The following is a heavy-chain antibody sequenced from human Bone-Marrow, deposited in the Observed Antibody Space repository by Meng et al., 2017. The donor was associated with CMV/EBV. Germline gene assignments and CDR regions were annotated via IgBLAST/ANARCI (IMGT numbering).Heavy chain of an antibody. J-gene: IGHJ4*02. CDR1: GYTFTGYY. Sequence: ASVKVSCKAAGYTFTGYYIHWVRQAPGQGLEWMGWISAYNGNTNYAQKLQGRVTMTTDTSTSTAYMELRSLRSDDTAVYYCARDRSGYYYWGQGTLVTVSS. V-gene: IGHV1-18*04. D-gene: IGHD3-22*01. CDR3: ARDRSGYYY. CDR2: ISAYNGNT.